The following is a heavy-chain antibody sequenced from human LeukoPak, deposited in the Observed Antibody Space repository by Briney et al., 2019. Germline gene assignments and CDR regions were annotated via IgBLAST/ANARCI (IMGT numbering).Heavy chain of an antibody. CDR3: ARDGTYSSGWNSFDY. D-gene: IGHD6-19*01. Sequence: PGGSLRLSCAASGFTFSSYSMNWVRQAPGKGLVWVSRINSDGSSTSYADSVKGRFTISRDNAKNTLYLQMNSLRAEDTAVYYCARDGTYSSGWNSFDYWGQGTLVTVSS. CDR1: GFTFSSYS. V-gene: IGHV3-74*01. J-gene: IGHJ4*02. CDR2: INSDGSST.